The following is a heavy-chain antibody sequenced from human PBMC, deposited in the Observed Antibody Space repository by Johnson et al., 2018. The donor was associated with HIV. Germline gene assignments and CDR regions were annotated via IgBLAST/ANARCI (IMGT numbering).Heavy chain of an antibody. CDR1: GFTFSSYA. V-gene: IGHV3-23*04. CDR2: ISGSGGST. CDR3: AREGVEGAFDI. D-gene: IGHD2-15*01. Sequence: VQLVESGGGAVQPGRSLRLSCVASGFTFSSYAMSWVRQAPGKGLEWVSAISGSGGSTTYADSVKGRFTISRDNAKNTLYLQMNSLRAEDTAVYYCAREGVEGAFDIWGQGTMVTVSS. J-gene: IGHJ3*02.